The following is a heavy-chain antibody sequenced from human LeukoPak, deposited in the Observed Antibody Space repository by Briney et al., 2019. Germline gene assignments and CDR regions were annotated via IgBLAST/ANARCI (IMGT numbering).Heavy chain of an antibody. CDR2: INPSGGST. V-gene: IGHV1-46*01. CDR3: ARDVGPTTGVDY. CDR1: GYTFTSYY. D-gene: IGHD1-26*01. Sequence: ASVKVSCKASGYTFTSYYMHWVRQAPGQGLEWMGIINPSGGSTSYAQKFQGRVTMTRDTSTSTVYIELSSLRSEDTAVYYCARDVGPTTGVDYWGQGTLVTVSS. J-gene: IGHJ4*02.